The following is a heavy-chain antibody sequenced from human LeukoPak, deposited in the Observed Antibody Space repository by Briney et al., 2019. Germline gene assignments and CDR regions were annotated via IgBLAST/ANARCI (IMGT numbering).Heavy chain of an antibody. J-gene: IGHJ4*02. CDR3: AKGGVVTLPDPHFDY. Sequence: GGSLRLSCAASGFTFSSYSMNWVRQAPGRGLEWVSPISSSSSYIYYADSVRGRFTISRDNSKNTLYLQMNSLRAEDTAVYYCAKGGVVTLPDPHFDYWGQGTLVTVSS. D-gene: IGHD4-23*01. CDR2: ISSSSSYI. V-gene: IGHV3-21*04. CDR1: GFTFSSYS.